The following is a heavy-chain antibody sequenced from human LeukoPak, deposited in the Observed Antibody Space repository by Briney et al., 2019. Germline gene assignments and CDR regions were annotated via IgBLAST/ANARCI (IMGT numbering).Heavy chain of an antibody. J-gene: IGHJ3*02. Sequence: GGSLRLSCAASGSTFSSFSTYDFNWVRQAPGKGLEWVSYISSSGATIYYADSVKGRFTVSRDNAKNSLYLQMNSLRAGDTAIYYCARDLVSGAYTFDIWGPGTMVTVSS. D-gene: IGHD3-16*01. CDR3: ARDLVSGAYTFDI. CDR2: ISSSGATI. V-gene: IGHV3-48*03. CDR1: GSTFSS.